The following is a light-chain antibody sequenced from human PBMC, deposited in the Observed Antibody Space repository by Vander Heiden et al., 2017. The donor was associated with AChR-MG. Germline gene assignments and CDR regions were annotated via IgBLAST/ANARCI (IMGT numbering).Light chain of an antibody. CDR1: QSVSSY. CDR2: DAS. Sequence: EIVLTQSPAALSLSPGERATLSCRASQSVSSYLAWYQQKPGQAPRLLIYDASNRATGIPARFSGSGSGTDFVLTISSLEPEDFAVYFCQHRSNWPQTFGQETRLDIK. CDR3: QHRSNWPQT. V-gene: IGKV3-11*01. J-gene: IGKJ5*01.